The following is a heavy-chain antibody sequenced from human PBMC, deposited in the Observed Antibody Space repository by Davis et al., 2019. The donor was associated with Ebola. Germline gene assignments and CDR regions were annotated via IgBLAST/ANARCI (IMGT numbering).Heavy chain of an antibody. CDR3: AKDLRVGGDYYYYYYGMDV. Sequence: GGSLRLSCAASGFSFSTYWMHWVRQAPGKGLEWVAFIRYDGSNKYYADSVKGRFTISRDNSKNTLYLQMNSLRAEDTAVYYCAKDLRVGGDYYYYYYGMDVWGQGTTVTVSS. J-gene: IGHJ6*02. CDR1: GFSFSTYW. D-gene: IGHD4-17*01. V-gene: IGHV3-30*02. CDR2: IRYDGSNK.